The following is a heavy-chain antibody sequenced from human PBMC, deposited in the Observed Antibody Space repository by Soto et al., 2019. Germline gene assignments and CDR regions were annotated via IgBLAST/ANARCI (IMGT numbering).Heavy chain of an antibody. CDR1: GFTFSDHY. J-gene: IGHJ5*02. Sequence: EVQLVESGGGLVQPGGSLRLSCAASGFTFSDHYMDWVRQAPGKGLEWVGRTRNKANSYTTEYAASVKGRFTISRDDSKHSLYLQMNSLKTEDTAVYYCARARDGSGRLDPWGQGTLVTVSS. D-gene: IGHD3-10*01. CDR2: TRNKANSYTT. CDR3: ARARDGSGRLDP. V-gene: IGHV3-72*01.